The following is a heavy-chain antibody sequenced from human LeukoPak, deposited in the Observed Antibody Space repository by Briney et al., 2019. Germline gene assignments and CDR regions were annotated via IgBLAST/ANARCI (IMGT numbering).Heavy chain of an antibody. V-gene: IGHV3-11*01. Sequence: GGSLRLSCAASGFTFSDYYMSWIRQAPGKGLEWVSYISSSGGTIYYADSVKGRFTISRDNAKNSLYLQMNSLRAEDTAVYYCARDTSYYYDSSGYSDYRGQGTLVTVSS. J-gene: IGHJ4*02. CDR1: GFTFSDYY. D-gene: IGHD3-22*01. CDR2: ISSSGGTI. CDR3: ARDTSYYYDSSGYSDY.